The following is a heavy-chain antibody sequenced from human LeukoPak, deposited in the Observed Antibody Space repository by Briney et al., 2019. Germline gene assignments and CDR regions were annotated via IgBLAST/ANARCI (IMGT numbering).Heavy chain of an antibody. Sequence: GASVTVSFKASGYTFTVYYMHWVRQARGQGGEGMGWINPNRGGTNYKQKFQGMVTITRDTSISTAYMELSRLRSDDTAVYYCAREMTWIQLEDWGQGTLVTVSS. V-gene: IGHV1-2*02. J-gene: IGHJ4*02. CDR3: AREMTWIQLED. D-gene: IGHD5-18*01. CDR1: GYTFTVYY. CDR2: INPNRGGT.